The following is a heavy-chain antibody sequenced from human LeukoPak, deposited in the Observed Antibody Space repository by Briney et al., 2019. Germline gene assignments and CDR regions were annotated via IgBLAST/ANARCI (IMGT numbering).Heavy chain of an antibody. Sequence: VGSLRISCAASGFTCDDYAMHWVRQAPGKGLDRVSLISWDGGSTYYADAVKGRFNISRDNSKNSLYLQMNSLRADDNALFFFFKQKTAYEILTGYHYYYYGMDVWGKGTTVTVSS. CDR2: ISWDGGST. V-gene: IGHV3-43D*04. CDR1: GFTCDDYA. CDR3: FKQKTAYEILTGYHYYYYGMDV. J-gene: IGHJ6*04. D-gene: IGHD3-9*01.